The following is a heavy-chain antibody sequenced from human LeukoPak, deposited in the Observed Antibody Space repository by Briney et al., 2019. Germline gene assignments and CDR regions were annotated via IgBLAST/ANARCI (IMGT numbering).Heavy chain of an antibody. CDR3: ARVLGPTDY. Sequence: GGSLRLSCAASGFTFSTYSMHWVRQAPGKGLEWVSYISSSGSNIYYADSVRGRFTISRDNAENSLYLQMNSLRDEDTAVYYCARVLGPTDYWGQGTLVTVSS. CDR2: ISSSGSNI. J-gene: IGHJ4*02. V-gene: IGHV3-48*02. CDR1: GFTFSTYS.